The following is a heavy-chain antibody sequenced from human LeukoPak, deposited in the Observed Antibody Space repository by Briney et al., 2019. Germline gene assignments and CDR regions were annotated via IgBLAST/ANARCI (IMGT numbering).Heavy chain of an antibody. CDR2: ISWNSGSI. V-gene: IGHV3-9*01. CDR3: AKDSYYDSSGYFDY. Sequence: LRLSCAASGFTFDDYAMHWVRQAPGKGLEWVSGISWNSGSIGYADSVKGRFTISRDNAKNSLYLQMNSLRAEDTALYYCAKDSYYDSSGYFDYWGQGTLVTVSS. J-gene: IGHJ4*02. D-gene: IGHD3-22*01. CDR1: GFTFDDYA.